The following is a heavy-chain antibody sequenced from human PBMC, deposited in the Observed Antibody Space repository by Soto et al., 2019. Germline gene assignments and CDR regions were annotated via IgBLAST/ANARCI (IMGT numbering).Heavy chain of an antibody. Sequence: GGSLRLSCAASGFTFDDYAMHWVRQAPGKGLEWVSGISWNSGSIGYADSVKGRFTISRDNAKNSLYLQMNSLRAEDTAVYYYAKDINNYVFWSGYYDYYYYYMDVWGKGTTVTVSS. J-gene: IGHJ6*03. CDR2: ISWNSGSI. CDR3: AKDINNYVFWSGYYDYYYYYMDV. V-gene: IGHV3-9*01. CDR1: GFTFDDYA. D-gene: IGHD3-3*01.